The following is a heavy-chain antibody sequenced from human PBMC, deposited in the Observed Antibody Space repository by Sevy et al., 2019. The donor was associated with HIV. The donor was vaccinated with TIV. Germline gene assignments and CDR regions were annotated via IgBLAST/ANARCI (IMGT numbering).Heavy chain of an antibody. CDR2: INPSGGSK. V-gene: IGHV1-46*03. CDR1: GYTFTGYY. J-gene: IGHJ5*02. Sequence: ASVKVSCKESGYTFTGYYMHWVRQAPGQGLEWMGIINPSGGSKSYAQRFQGRVTMTRDTSTSTVYMELSSLRSEDTAVYYCARGPNYALGYCSRTSCRYGWFDPWGQGTLVTVSS. D-gene: IGHD2-2*01. CDR3: ARGPNYALGYCSRTSCRYGWFDP.